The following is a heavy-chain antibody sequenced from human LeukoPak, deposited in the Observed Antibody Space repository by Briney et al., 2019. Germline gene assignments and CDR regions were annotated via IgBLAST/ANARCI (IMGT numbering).Heavy chain of an antibody. CDR1: GGSISSSSYY. V-gene: IGHV4-39*01. Sequence: SETLSLTCTVSGGSISSSSYYWGWIRQPPGKGLEWIGSIYYSGSTYYNPSLKSRVTISVDTSKNQFSLKLSSVTAADTAVYYCARRVFEQQLVIYNWFDPWGQGTLVTVSS. CDR3: ARRVFEQQLVIYNWFDP. D-gene: IGHD6-13*01. J-gene: IGHJ5*02. CDR2: IYYSGST.